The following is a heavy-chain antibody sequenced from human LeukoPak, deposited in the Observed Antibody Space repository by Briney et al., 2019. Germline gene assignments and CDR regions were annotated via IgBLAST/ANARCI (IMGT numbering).Heavy chain of an antibody. CDR2: ISGSGGST. CDR3: AKLGVNEQYYDFWSGLKSNWFDP. J-gene: IGHJ5*02. D-gene: IGHD3-3*01. CDR1: GFTFSSYA. Sequence: GGSLRLSCAASGFTFSSYAMSWVRQAPGKGLEWVSAISGSGGSTYYADSVKGRFTISRDDSKNTLYLQMNSLRAEDTAVYYCAKLGVNEQYYDFWSGLKSNWFDPWGQGTLVTVSS. V-gene: IGHV3-23*01.